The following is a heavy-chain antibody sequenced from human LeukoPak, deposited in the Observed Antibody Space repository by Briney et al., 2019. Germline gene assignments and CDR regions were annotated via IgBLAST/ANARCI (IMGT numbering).Heavy chain of an antibody. CDR3: ARVRYCSSTSCYDWFDP. CDR1: GYTFTSYY. D-gene: IGHD2-2*01. V-gene: IGHV1-2*02. J-gene: IGHJ5*02. Sequence: ASVKVSCKASGYTFTSYYMHWVRQAPGQGLEWMGWINPNSGGTNYAQKFQGRVTMTRDTSISTAYMELSRLRSDDTAVYYCARVRYCSSTSCYDWFDPWGQGTLVTVFS. CDR2: INPNSGGT.